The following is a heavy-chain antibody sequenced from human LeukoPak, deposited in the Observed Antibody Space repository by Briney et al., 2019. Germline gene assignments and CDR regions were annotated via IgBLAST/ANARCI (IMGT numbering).Heavy chain of an antibody. D-gene: IGHD1-26*01. CDR2: IKEDGSEK. CDR3: ARDFTGWELPNRFDP. CDR1: GFTFSNHW. Sequence: GGSLRLSCAASGFTFSNHWMSWVRQAPGKGLEWVANIKEDGSEKYYVDSVKGRFTISRDNAKNSLYLQINNLRAEDTAVYFCARDFTGWELPNRFDPWGQGTLVTVSS. V-gene: IGHV3-7*01. J-gene: IGHJ5*02.